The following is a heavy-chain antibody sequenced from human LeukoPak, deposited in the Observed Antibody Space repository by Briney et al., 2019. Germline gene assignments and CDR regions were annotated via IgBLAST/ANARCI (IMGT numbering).Heavy chain of an antibody. CDR2: INPNSGGT. Sequence: ASVKVSCKASGYTFTGYYMHWVRQAPGQGLEWMGWINPNSGGTNYAQKFQGRVTMTRDTSTSTAYMELRRLRSAATAVYSCARRLVGAPLGFDYWGQGTLVTVSS. D-gene: IGHD1-26*01. CDR3: ARRLVGAPLGFDY. V-gene: IGHV1-2*02. J-gene: IGHJ4*02. CDR1: GYTFTGYY.